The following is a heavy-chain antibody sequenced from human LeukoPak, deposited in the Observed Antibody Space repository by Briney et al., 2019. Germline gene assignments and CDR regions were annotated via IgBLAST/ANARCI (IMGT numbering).Heavy chain of an antibody. D-gene: IGHD2/OR15-2a*01. V-gene: IGHV3-33*01. J-gene: IGHJ4*02. CDR3: ARDLLMYRSGTLANDY. Sequence: GGSLRLSCAASGFTFSSYGMHWVRQAPGKGLEWVAVIWYDGSNKYYADSVKGRFTISRDNSKNTLYLQMNSLRAEDTAVYYCARDLLMYRSGTLANDYWGQGTLVTVSS. CDR2: IWYDGSNK. CDR1: GFTFSSYG.